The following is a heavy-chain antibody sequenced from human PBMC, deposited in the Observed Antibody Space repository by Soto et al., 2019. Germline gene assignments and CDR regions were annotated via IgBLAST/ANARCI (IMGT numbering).Heavy chain of an antibody. Sequence: QVQLQQWGAGLLKPSETLSLTCAVYGGSFSGYYWSWIRQPPGKGLEWIGEINHSGSTNYNPSLKSRVTISVDTSKNHFSLKLSSVTAADTAVYYCARTRSSTGLPRRYFDLWGRGTLVTVSS. J-gene: IGHJ2*01. CDR2: INHSGST. CDR1: GGSFSGYY. V-gene: IGHV4-34*01. D-gene: IGHD2-2*01. CDR3: ARTRSSTGLPRRYFDL.